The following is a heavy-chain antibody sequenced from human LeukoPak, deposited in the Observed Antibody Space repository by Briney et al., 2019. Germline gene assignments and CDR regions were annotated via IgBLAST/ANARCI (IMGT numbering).Heavy chain of an antibody. Sequence: PSETLSLTCTVSGGSISSSYWNWIRQTPGKGLEWIGYIFYSGSTNYIPSLKSRVTISIHTSKNQFSLKLSSVTAADTGVYYCARGLEELDIWGQGTMVTVSS. CDR2: IFYSGST. CDR3: ARGLEELDI. V-gene: IGHV4-59*01. J-gene: IGHJ3*02. CDR1: GGSISSSY.